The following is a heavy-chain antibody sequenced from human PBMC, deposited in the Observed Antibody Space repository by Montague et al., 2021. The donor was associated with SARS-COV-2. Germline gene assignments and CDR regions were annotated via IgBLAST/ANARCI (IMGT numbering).Heavy chain of an antibody. CDR3: ARKRSGYDVDYFDY. J-gene: IGHJ4*02. V-gene: IGHV4-31*03. CDR1: GDSITTYSYF. Sequence: TLSLTCTVSGDSITTYSYFWSWIRQVPGKGLEWIGYINHSGSAYYSVSLKSRVTISIDTSKNQFSLELISVTTADTAVYFCARKRSGYDVDYFDYWGQGALVTVSS. D-gene: IGHD5-12*01. CDR2: INHSGSA.